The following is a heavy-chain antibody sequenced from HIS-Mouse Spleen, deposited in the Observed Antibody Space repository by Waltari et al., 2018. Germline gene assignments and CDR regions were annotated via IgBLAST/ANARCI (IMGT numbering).Heavy chain of an antibody. J-gene: IGHJ4*02. D-gene: IGHD3-22*01. Sequence: EVQLVESGGGLVKPGGSLRLSCAASGFTFSNAWMSWVRQAPGKGLEWVGRIKSKTDGGTTDYAAPVKGRFTISRDDSKNTLYLQMNSLKTEDTAVYYCTTTVVLYYDSSGYYYYFDYWGQGTLVTVSS. CDR3: TTTVVLYYDSSGYYYYFDY. CDR2: IKSKTDGGTT. V-gene: IGHV3-15*01. CDR1: GFTFSNAW.